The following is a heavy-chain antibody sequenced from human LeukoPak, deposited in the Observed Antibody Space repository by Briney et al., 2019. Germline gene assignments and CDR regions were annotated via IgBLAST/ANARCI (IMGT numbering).Heavy chain of an antibody. Sequence: LDTLSLTCTVSGGSISRSSYYWGWIRQPPGKGLEWIGSIYNSGNTHYNPSLKHRVTILVDTTKNQFSLNVRSATAADTAMYYCARLSSQWLSLAYFDFWGQGALVTVSS. J-gene: IGHJ4*02. CDR3: ARLSSQWLSLAYFDF. V-gene: IGHV4-39*01. D-gene: IGHD6-19*01. CDR2: IYNSGNT. CDR1: GGSISRSSYY.